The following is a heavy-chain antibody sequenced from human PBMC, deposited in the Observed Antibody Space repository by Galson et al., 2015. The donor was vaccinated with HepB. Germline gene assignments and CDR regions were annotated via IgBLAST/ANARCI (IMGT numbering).Heavy chain of an antibody. CDR2: MNTNAGKP. Sequence: VKVSCKASGYTFTDYVVNWVRQAPGQGLEWMGWMNTNAGKPTYAPGFAGRFVFSLDTSVTTAYLQISSLETDDTAVYYCARSPLRFLDWLPYYDYYYMDVWGEGTTVTVSS. J-gene: IGHJ6*03. CDR3: ARSPLRFLDWLPYYDYYYMDV. CDR1: GYTFTDYV. D-gene: IGHD3-3*01. V-gene: IGHV7-4-1*02.